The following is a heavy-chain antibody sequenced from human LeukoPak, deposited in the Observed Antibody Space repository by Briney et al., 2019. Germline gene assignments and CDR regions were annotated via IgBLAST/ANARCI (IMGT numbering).Heavy chain of an antibody. CDR3: AEDITGTPGN. Sequence: GRSLRLSCAATGSSFSSYALHWGRQAPGEGLEWVAVISDDGSYTSYGASVKGRFTISRDNSKNTLYLQMNGLRAEDTAVYYCAEDITGTPGNWGQGTLVTVSS. CDR2: ISDDGSYT. J-gene: IGHJ4*02. CDR1: GSSFSSYA. D-gene: IGHD3-3*01. V-gene: IGHV3-30*18.